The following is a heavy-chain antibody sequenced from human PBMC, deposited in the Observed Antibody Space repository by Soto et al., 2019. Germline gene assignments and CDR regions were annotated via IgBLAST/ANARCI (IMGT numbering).Heavy chain of an antibody. D-gene: IGHD3-10*01. CDR2: INSDGSST. V-gene: IGHV3-74*01. CDR1: GFTFSSYW. Sequence: GSLRLSCAASGFTFSSYWMHWVRQTPGKGLVWVSRINSDGSSTSYADSVKGRFTISRDNARNTLYLQMNSLRAEDTAVYFCAVFPRPGDGFDIWGQGTMVTVSS. J-gene: IGHJ3*02. CDR3: AVFPRPGDGFDI.